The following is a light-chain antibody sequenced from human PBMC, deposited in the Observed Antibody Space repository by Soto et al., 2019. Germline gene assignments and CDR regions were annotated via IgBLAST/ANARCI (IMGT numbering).Light chain of an antibody. CDR2: DTY. Sequence: QSVLTQPSSMSAAPGQKVTISCSGSTSNIGNNFVSWYQQVPGTAPKLLIFDTYQRPSGIPDRFFGSKSGSSATLGITGPQTGDEALYYCVTWDSKLNAVVFGGGTKLTVL. J-gene: IGLJ2*01. V-gene: IGLV1-51*01. CDR1: TSNIGNNF. CDR3: VTWDSKLNAVV.